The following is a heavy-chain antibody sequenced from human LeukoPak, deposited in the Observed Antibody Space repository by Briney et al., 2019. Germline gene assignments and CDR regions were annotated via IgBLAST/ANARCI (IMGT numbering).Heavy chain of an antibody. Sequence: ASVKVSCKASVYTFTGYYLHWVRQAPGQGLEWMGWIHPNSGGTSYAQNFQGRVTMTRDTSISTAYMELSRLRSDDTAVYYCARGRTNWGYYFDYWGQGTLVTVSS. J-gene: IGHJ4*02. D-gene: IGHD7-27*01. CDR2: IHPNSGGT. V-gene: IGHV1-2*02. CDR3: ARGRTNWGYYFDY. CDR1: VYTFTGYY.